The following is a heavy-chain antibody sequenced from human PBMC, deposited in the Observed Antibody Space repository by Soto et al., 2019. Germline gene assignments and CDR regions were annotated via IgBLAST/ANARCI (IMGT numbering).Heavy chain of an antibody. D-gene: IGHD2-2*01. CDR2: VYYTGST. CDR1: GGSISGYY. Sequence: KPSETLSLTCTVSGGSISGYYWSWIRQPPGKGLEWIGYVYYTGSTNYNPSLKSRVTISVDTSKNQFSLKLISVTAADTAVYFCARYYCTSTTCYFFDYWGQGTLVTVS. V-gene: IGHV4-59*01. CDR3: ARYYCTSTTCYFFDY. J-gene: IGHJ4*02.